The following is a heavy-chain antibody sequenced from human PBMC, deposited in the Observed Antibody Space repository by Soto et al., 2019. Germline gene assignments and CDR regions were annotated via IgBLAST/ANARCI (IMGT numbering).Heavy chain of an antibody. V-gene: IGHV1-69*12. J-gene: IGHJ6*02. Sequence: QVQLEQSGAEVKKPGSSVKLSCKASGGTFRNSAISWVRQAPGQGLEWMGGIMPIFRTPDYAQKFQGRVTITADESTNTAYMELSGLRSDDTAVYYCARDNDRPQLGGNYYYILDVWGHGTTGTVSS. CDR1: GGTFRNSA. D-gene: IGHD1-1*01. CDR3: ARDNDRPQLGGNYYYILDV. CDR2: IMPIFRTP.